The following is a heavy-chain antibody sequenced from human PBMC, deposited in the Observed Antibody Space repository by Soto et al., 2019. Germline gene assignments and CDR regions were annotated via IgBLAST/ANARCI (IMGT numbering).Heavy chain of an antibody. CDR3: ARDKDRAQLVGNYHYTMDV. V-gene: IGHV1-69*05. CDR1: GGTFSTAA. CDR2: IMPIFRTA. D-gene: IGHD3-10*01. J-gene: IGHJ6*02. Sequence: QVQVVQSGAEVKKPGSSVKVSCKTSGGTFSTAAISWVRQAPGQGLEWMGGIMPIFRTADYAQQFQGRVTSTTDESTSTAYLELRSSRSEDTAVYYWARDKDRAQLVGNYHYTMDVWGQGTTVTVTS.